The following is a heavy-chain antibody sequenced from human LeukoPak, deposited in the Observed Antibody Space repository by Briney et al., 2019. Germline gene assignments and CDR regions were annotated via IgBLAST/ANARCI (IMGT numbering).Heavy chain of an antibody. CDR1: GYSFTSYW. CDR2: IYPGDSDT. D-gene: IGHD5-24*01. Sequence: GESLKISCKGSGYSFTSYWIGWVRQMPGKGLEWMGIIYPGDSDTRYSPSFQGQVTISADKSISTAYLQWSSLKASDTAMYYCARHRDGYTETDAFDTWGQGTMVTVSS. J-gene: IGHJ3*02. CDR3: ARHRDGYTETDAFDT. V-gene: IGHV5-51*01.